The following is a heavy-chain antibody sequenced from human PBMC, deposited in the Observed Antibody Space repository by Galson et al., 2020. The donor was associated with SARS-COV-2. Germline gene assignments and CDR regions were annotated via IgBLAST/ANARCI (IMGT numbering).Heavy chain of an antibody. J-gene: IGHJ3*02. CDR1: GGSISSYY. V-gene: IGHV4-59*01. CDR3: ARVIATHDAFDI. Sequence: LETLSLTCTISGGSISSYYWSWIRQPPGKGLEWIGHIHYSGTTEYNPSLKSRVTTSVGTSKYQFSLKLSSVTAADTAVYYCARVIATHDAFDIWGQGTMVTVSS. D-gene: IGHD6-13*01. CDR2: IHYSGTT.